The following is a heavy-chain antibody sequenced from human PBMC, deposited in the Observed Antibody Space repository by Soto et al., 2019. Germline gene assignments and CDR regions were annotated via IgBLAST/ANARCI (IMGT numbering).Heavy chain of an antibody. D-gene: IGHD1-20*01. CDR2: IDYSGTA. CDR1: YGSISVSNVF. Sequence: SETLSLTCTVSYGSISVSNVFWGWVRQPPGKGLEWIGNIDYSGTAYFNPSLESRVTMSVDTSKNQFSLKLTSLSAADTAVYYCARWGPRYFDPWGQGILVTVS. CDR3: ARWGPRYFDP. V-gene: IGHV4-39*07. J-gene: IGHJ5*02.